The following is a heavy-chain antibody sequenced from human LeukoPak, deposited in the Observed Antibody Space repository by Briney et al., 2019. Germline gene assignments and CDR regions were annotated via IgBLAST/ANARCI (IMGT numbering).Heavy chain of an antibody. J-gene: IGHJ4*02. CDR1: GYTFSSFT. Sequence: GGSLRLSCATSGYTFSSFTMNWGRQAPGKGLEWVSTISDGSGDTHYAETVKGRFTISRDDSQNIVYLQMDSLRAEDTALYYCTTRLRNHFDYWGQGTQVPVSS. CDR3: TTRLRNHFDY. V-gene: IGHV3-23*01. D-gene: IGHD5-12*01. CDR2: ISDGSGDT.